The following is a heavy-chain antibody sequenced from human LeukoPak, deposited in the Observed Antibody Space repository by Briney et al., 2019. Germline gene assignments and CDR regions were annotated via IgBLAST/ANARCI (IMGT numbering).Heavy chain of an antibody. CDR2: FYTSANT. J-gene: IGHJ6*03. CDR3: ARGLRDEERHYGYYYMDV. D-gene: IGHD3-16*01. Sequence: SESLSLTCTVSGDSVSGYYGSWIRQPPGKGLEWIGYFYTSANTNYNPSLKSRVTMSVDTSKNQFSLKLSAVTAADTAVYYCARGLRDEERHYGYYYMDVWGKGTTVTVSS. CDR1: GDSVSGYY. V-gene: IGHV4-4*09.